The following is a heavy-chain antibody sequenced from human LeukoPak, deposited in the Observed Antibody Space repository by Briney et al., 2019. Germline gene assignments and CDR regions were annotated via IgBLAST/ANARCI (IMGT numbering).Heavy chain of an antibody. V-gene: IGHV4-34*01. D-gene: IGHD4-23*01. CDR2: INHSGST. J-gene: IGHJ6*03. CDR3: ARGVTTVVTGYYYYYYMDV. Sequence: PSETLSLTCAVYGGSFSGYYWSWIRQPPGKGLEWIGEINHSGSTNYNPSLKSRVTISVDTSKNQFSLKLSSVTAADTAVYYCARGVTTVVTGYYYYYYMDVWGKGTTATVSS. CDR1: GGSFSGYY.